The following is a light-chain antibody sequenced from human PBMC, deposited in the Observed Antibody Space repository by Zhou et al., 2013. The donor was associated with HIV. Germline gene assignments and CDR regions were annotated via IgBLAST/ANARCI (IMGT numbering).Light chain of an antibody. CDR3: SSYSSSSTLXV. Sequence: QSALTQPASVSGSPGQSIAISCTGTSSDVGSYNRVSWYQQSPGTGPKLMIYEVSNRPSGVPDRFSGSKSGNTASLTISGLQAEDEADYYCSSYSSSSTLXVFGLGPRSPS. V-gene: IGLV2-18*02. CDR2: EVS. CDR1: SSDVGSYNR. J-gene: IGLJ1*01.